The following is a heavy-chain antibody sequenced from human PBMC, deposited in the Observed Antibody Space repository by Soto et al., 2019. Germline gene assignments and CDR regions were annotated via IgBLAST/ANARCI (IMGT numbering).Heavy chain of an antibody. CDR1: GFTFSSYS. V-gene: IGHV3-48*01. CDR2: ISSSSSTI. J-gene: IGHJ6*03. CDR3: ARDWVYYYMDV. Sequence: PGGSLRLSCAASGFTFSSYSMNWVRQAPGKGLEWVSYISSSSSTIYYADSVKGRFTISRDNAKNSLYLQMNSLRAEDTAVYYCARDWVYYYMDVWGKGTTVTVSS. D-gene: IGHD3-16*01.